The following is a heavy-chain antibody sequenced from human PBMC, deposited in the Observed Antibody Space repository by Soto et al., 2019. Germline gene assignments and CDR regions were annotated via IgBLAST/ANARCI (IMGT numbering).Heavy chain of an antibody. CDR1: GGSFSGYY. CDR3: ARAYDFWSGYYTFDY. CDR2: INHSGST. D-gene: IGHD3-3*01. Sequence: PSETLSLSCAVYGGSFSGYYWSWIRQPPGKGLEWIGEINHSGSTNYNPSLKSRVTISVDTSKNQFSLKLSSVTAADMAVYYCARAYDFWSGYYTFDYWGQGTLVTVSS. V-gene: IGHV4-34*01. J-gene: IGHJ4*02.